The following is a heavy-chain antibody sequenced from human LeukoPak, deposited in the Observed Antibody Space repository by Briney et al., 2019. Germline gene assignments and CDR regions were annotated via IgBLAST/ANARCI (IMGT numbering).Heavy chain of an antibody. CDR3: ARLSGSFDL. CDR2: INPAGGST. Sequence: ASVKVSCKASGYTFTNYYIHWVRQAPGQGLEWMGIINPAGGSTGYAQKFQGRVTMTRDTSTSTVYMELSSLRSEDTAVYYCARLSGSFDLWGQGTLVTVSS. D-gene: IGHD3-10*01. CDR1: GYTFTNYY. V-gene: IGHV1-46*01. J-gene: IGHJ4*02.